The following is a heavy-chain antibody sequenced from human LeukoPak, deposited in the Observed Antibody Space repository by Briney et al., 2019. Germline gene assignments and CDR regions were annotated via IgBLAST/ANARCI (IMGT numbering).Heavy chain of an antibody. V-gene: IGHV1-18*01. CDR1: GYTFTSYG. J-gene: IGHJ5*02. Sequence: AASVKVSCKASGYTFTSYGISWVRQAPGQGLEWMGWISAYNGNTNYAQKLQGRVTMTTDTSTSTAYMELRSLRSDDTAVYYCARGLVDYDFWSGYYACWFDPWGQGTLVTVSS. CDR3: ARGLVDYDFWSGYYACWFDP. CDR2: ISAYNGNT. D-gene: IGHD3-3*01.